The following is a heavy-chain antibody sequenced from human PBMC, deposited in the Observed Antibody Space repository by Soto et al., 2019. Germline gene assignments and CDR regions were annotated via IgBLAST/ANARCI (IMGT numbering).Heavy chain of an antibody. CDR1: DGSINSYF. Sequence: SETLSLTCTVSDGSINSYFWSWIRQPPGKGLEWIGYIHYSGSSNYNPSLKSRVTMSVDSSKNQFSLELSSLTAADTAVYYCAIVNQLAPNRNAFAIWGQGTKVTVSS. CDR3: AIVNQLAPNRNAFAI. J-gene: IGHJ3*02. V-gene: IGHV4-59*01. CDR2: IHYSGSS. D-gene: IGHD1-1*01.